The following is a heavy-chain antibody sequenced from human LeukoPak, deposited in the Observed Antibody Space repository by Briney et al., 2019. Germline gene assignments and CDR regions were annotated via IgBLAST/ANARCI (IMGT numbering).Heavy chain of an antibody. J-gene: IGHJ3*02. D-gene: IGHD3-22*01. CDR2: IYPGDSDT. Sequence: GESLKISCKGSGYSFTSYWIGWVRQMPGKGLEWMGIIYPGDSDTRYSPSFQGQVTISADKSISTAYLQWSSLKASDTAMYYCARQAYDSSGFGDAFDIWGQGTMVTVSS. V-gene: IGHV5-51*01. CDR1: GYSFTSYW. CDR3: ARQAYDSSGFGDAFDI.